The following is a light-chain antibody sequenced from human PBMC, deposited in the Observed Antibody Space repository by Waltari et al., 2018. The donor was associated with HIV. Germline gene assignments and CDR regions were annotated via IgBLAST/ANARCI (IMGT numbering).Light chain of an antibody. CDR3: QQYGTSPFT. J-gene: IGKJ3*01. Sequence: EIVLTQSPDTLSLSPGDRATLSCRASQSVSSNYLAWYQQKPGQAPRLLIYAASRRATGIPDRFGGSWSGTDFTLTINRLEPEDFAVYDCQQYGTSPFTFGPGTKVDIK. V-gene: IGKV3-20*01. CDR1: QSVSSNY. CDR2: AAS.